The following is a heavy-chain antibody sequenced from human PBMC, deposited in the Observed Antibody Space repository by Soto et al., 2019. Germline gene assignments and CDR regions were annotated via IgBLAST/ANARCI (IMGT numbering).Heavy chain of an antibody. J-gene: IGHJ4*02. CDR1: GGSISSGGYY. CDR2: IYYSGST. Sequence: QVQLQESGPGLVKPSQTLSLTCTVSGGSISSGGYYWSWIRQHPGKGLEWIGYIYYSGSTYYNPSLKSRVTISVDTSKNQFSLKLRSVTAADTAVYYCARERDFECGSSTSCYRYFDYWGQGTLVTVSS. D-gene: IGHD2-2*01. CDR3: ARERDFECGSSTSCYRYFDY. V-gene: IGHV4-31*03.